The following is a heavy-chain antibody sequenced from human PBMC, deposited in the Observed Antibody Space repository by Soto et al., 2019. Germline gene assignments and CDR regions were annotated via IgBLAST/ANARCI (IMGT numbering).Heavy chain of an antibody. J-gene: IGHJ6*02. CDR2: ISDDGSDK. CDR1: GFTFNRYG. Sequence: PGGSLRLSCVAFGFTFNRYGIHWVRQAPGKGLEWVALISDDGSDKDYADSVKGRFTISRDNSKNTLYLQMNSLRPEDTAVYYCAKTLRFLELALDYYYGMDVWGQGTTVTVSS. D-gene: IGHD3-3*01. V-gene: IGHV3-30*18. CDR3: AKTLRFLELALDYYYGMDV.